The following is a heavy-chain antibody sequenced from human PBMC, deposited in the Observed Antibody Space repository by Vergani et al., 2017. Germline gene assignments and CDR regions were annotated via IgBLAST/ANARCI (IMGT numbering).Heavy chain of an antibody. Sequence: QVQLVESGGGVVQPGRSLRLSCAASGFTFSRYGMHWVRQAPGKGLEWVAVISYDGSNKYYADSVKGRFTISRDNSKNTLYLQMNRLRAEDTAVYYCAKAPGDSSGYYLYYFDYWGQGTLVTVSS. V-gene: IGHV3-30*18. CDR2: ISYDGSNK. CDR3: AKAPGDSSGYYLYYFDY. CDR1: GFTFSRYG. D-gene: IGHD3-22*01. J-gene: IGHJ4*02.